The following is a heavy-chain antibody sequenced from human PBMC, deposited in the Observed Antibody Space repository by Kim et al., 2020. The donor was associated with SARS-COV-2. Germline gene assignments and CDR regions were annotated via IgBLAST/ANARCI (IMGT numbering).Heavy chain of an antibody. CDR2: IIPIFGTA. J-gene: IGHJ6*02. CDR3: ARETIAAADTYYYYGMVV. D-gene: IGHD6-13*01. V-gene: IGHV1-69*13. Sequence: SVKVSCKASGGTFSSYAISWVRQAPGQGLEWMGGIIPIFGTANYAQKFQGRVTITADESTSTAYMELCSLRSEDTAVYYCARETIAAADTYYYYGMVVWGQGTTVTVSS. CDR1: GGTFSSYA.